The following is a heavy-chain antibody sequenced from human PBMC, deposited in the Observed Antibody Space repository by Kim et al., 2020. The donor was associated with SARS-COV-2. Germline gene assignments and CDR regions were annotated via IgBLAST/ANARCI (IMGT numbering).Heavy chain of an antibody. J-gene: IGHJ2*01. Sequence: SETLSLTCTVSGGSISSYYWSWIRQPPGKGLEWIGYIYYSGSTNYNPSLKSRVTISVDTSKNQFSLKLSSVTAADTAVYYCARAFLPGVTAKNWYFDLWGRGTLVTVSS. CDR2: IYYSGST. CDR3: ARAFLPGVTAKNWYFDL. D-gene: IGHD2-21*02. CDR1: GGSISSYY. V-gene: IGHV4-59*01.